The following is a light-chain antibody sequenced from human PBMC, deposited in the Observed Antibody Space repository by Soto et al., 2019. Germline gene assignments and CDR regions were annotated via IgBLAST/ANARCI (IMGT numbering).Light chain of an antibody. Sequence: EIVLTQSPGTLSLSPGERATLSCRTSQSVSNNYLAWYQQNPGQAPRLLIYGASSRATGIPDRFSGSGSGTDFTLSISRLEPEDFAVYSCQQYSSLWTFVQGTKVEIK. V-gene: IGKV3-20*01. CDR3: QQYSSLWT. J-gene: IGKJ1*01. CDR1: QSVSNNY. CDR2: GAS.